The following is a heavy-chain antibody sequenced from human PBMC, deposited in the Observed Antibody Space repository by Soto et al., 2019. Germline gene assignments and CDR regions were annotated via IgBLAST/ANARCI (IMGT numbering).Heavy chain of an antibody. D-gene: IGHD2-15*01. CDR3: GRLQNFINWCFDP. J-gene: IGHJ5*02. CDR1: GGSISGYL. Sequence: SETLSLTCTVSGGSISGYLWSWVRQPPGRGLEWIGYISYSGSTNYNPSLNSRVTMSVDTSKNQFSLILSSVTAADTAVYYCGRLQNFINWCFDPWCQGVLVTVSS. CDR2: ISYSGST. V-gene: IGHV4-59*08.